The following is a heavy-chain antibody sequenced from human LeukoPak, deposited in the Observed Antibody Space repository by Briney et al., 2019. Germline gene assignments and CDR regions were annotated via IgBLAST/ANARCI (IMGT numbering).Heavy chain of an antibody. CDR1: GGSISSYY. Sequence: KPSETLSLTCTVPGGSISSYYWSWIRQPPGKGLEWIGYIYYSGSTNYNPSLKSRVTISVDTSKNQFSLKLSSVTAADTAVYYCARIDYGPNYFDYWGQGTLVTVSS. J-gene: IGHJ4*02. CDR2: IYYSGST. D-gene: IGHD4-17*01. CDR3: ARIDYGPNYFDY. V-gene: IGHV4-59*01.